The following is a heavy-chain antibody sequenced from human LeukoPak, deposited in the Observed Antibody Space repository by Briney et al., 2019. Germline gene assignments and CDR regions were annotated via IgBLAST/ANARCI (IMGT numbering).Heavy chain of an antibody. CDR1: GFTFNSYG. Sequence: GSLRLSCAASGFTFNSYGMHWVRQAPGKGLEWVAFIRYDGRIKYYADSVKGRFTISRDNSKNTLYLQMNSLRAEDTAVYYCARGAYYNMTGYRGEILGFDFWGQGTLVTFSS. CDR2: IRYDGRIK. D-gene: IGHD3-9*01. CDR3: ARGAYYNMTGYRGEILGFDF. J-gene: IGHJ4*02. V-gene: IGHV3-30*02.